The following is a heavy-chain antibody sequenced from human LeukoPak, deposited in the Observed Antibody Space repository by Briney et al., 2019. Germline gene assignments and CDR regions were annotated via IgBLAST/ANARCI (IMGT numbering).Heavy chain of an antibody. CDR1: GFTFRNYP. D-gene: IGHD5-18*01. Sequence: GGSLTLSCAASGFTFRNYPMHWVRQAPGKGLEWVAIISYDGNDKYYTDSVKGRFTISRDKPKNTLYLQMNSLRAEDTAVYYCARDRDTAMGLWGQGTLVTVSS. CDR2: ISYDGNDK. V-gene: IGHV3-30-3*01. CDR3: ARDRDTAMGL. J-gene: IGHJ4*02.